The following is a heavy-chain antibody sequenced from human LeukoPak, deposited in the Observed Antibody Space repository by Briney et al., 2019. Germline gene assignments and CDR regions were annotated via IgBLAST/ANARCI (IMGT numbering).Heavy chain of an antibody. CDR1: GLTFSSYG. D-gene: IGHD1-26*01. CDR3: AKVLGARMGTYYSDY. CDR2: IRYDGSNK. J-gene: IGHJ4*02. V-gene: IGHV3-30*02. Sequence: GGSLRLSCAASGLTFSSYGMPWVRQSPGKGLEWVAFIRYDGSNKYYADSVKGRFTISRDNSKNTLYLQMNSLRAEDTAVYYCAKVLGARMGTYYSDYWGEGTLVTVSS.